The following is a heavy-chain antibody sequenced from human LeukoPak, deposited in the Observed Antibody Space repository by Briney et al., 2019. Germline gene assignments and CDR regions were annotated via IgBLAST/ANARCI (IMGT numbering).Heavy chain of an antibody. D-gene: IGHD3-16*01. CDR1: GYSFTSHY. V-gene: IGHV1-46*01. CDR3: ARDTSEGDYAWWFDP. CDR2: INPRGTAT. Sequence: ASVKVSCKASGYSFTSHYMHWVRQAPGQGLEWMGLINPRGTATRYAESFQGRLTLTRDLSTSTDYMELGSLRSDDTAVYFCARDTSEGDYAWWFDPWGQGTLVTVAS. J-gene: IGHJ5*02.